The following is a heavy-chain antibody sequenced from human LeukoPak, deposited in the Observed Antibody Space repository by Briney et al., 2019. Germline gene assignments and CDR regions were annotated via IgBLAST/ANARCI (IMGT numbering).Heavy chain of an antibody. J-gene: IGHJ4*02. V-gene: IGHV3-30*19. CDR1: GFTFSSYG. CDR3: ARALIPSDDLDY. D-gene: IGHD2-2*02. Sequence: GRSLRLSCAASGFTFSSYGMHWVRQAPGKGLEWVAVISYDGSNKYYADSVKGRFTISRDNSKNTLYLQMNSLRAEDTAVYYCARALIPSDDLDYWGQGTLVTVSS. CDR2: ISYDGSNK.